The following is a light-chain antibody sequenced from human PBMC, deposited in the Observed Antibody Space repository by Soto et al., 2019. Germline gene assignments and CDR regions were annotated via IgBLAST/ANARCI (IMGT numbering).Light chain of an antibody. CDR1: QDISNW. V-gene: IGKV1-12*01. Sequence: DIQMTQSPSSVSASVGDRVTITCRASQDISNWLAWYQQKPGKAPKLLIYSASILENGLTSRFSGTRSGTDFNLTITCLQPDDFATYYCQQAHSFPPRLGGGTKV. CDR2: SAS. J-gene: IGKJ4*01. CDR3: QQAHSFPPR.